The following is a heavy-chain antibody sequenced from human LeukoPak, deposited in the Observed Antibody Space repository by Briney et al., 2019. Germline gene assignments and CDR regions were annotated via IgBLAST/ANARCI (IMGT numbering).Heavy chain of an antibody. CDR2: ISAYNGHT. V-gene: IGHV1-18*01. D-gene: IGHD6-13*01. Sequence: GASVKVSCKASGYTFTSYGISWVRQAPGQGLEWMGWISAYNGHTNYAKKLQGRVTMTTDTSTSTAYMELRSLRSDDTAVYYCARVRAAASLNWFDPWGQGTLVTVPS. J-gene: IGHJ5*02. CDR3: ARVRAAASLNWFDP. CDR1: GYTFTSYG.